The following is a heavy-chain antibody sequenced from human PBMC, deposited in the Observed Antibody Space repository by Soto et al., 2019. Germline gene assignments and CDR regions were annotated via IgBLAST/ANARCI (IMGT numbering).Heavy chain of an antibody. V-gene: IGHV3-23*01. CDR2: ISANGQGI. CDR3: AKDRNYPRDQFHY. D-gene: IGHD1-7*01. CDR1: GFTFSTYA. J-gene: IGHJ4*02. Sequence: GGSLRLSCAASGFTFSTYALSWVRRAPGKGLEWVSAISANGQGIYYADSVRGRFTISRDNSKNTIFLHMDSLRAEDTAVYYCAKDRNYPRDQFHYWGQGTLVTVSS.